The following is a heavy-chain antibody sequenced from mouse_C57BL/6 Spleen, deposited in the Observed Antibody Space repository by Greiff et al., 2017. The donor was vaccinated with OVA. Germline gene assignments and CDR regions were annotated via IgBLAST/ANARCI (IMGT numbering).Heavy chain of an antibody. Sequence: QVQLQQPGTELVKPGASVKLSCKASGHTFTSYWMHWVKQRPGQGLEWIGNINPSDGGTNYNEKFKSKATLTVDKSSSTAYMQLSSLTSEDSAVYYCARKNYVGNYFDYWGQGTTLTVSS. CDR1: GHTFTSYW. CDR3: ARKNYVGNYFDY. J-gene: IGHJ2*01. V-gene: IGHV1-53*01. D-gene: IGHD1-1*01. CDR2: INPSDGGT.